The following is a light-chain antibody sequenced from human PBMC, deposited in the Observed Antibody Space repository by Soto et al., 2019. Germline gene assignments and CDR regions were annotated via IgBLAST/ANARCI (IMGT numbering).Light chain of an antibody. V-gene: IGKV3-20*01. CDR2: GAS. CDR3: QQYGSSRWT. J-gene: IGKJ1*01. Sequence: EIVLTQSPGTLSLSPGERATLSCRASQSVSSSYLAWYQQKPGQAPRLLIYGASSRATGIPDRFSGSGSGTDFTLTISRLEPEDCAVYYCQQYGSSRWTLGHGTKVEIK. CDR1: QSVSSSY.